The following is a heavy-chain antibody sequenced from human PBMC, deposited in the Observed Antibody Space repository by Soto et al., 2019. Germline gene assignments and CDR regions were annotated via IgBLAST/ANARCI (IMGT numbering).Heavy chain of an antibody. D-gene: IGHD1-26*01. Sequence: PGESLKISCKGSGYSFTSYWISWVRQMPGKGLEWMGRIDPSDSYTNYSPSFQGHVTISADRSISTAYLQWSSLKASDTAMYYCATHGFWDIVGATFSAFDIWGQGTMVTVSS. V-gene: IGHV5-10-1*01. CDR3: ATHGFWDIVGATFSAFDI. J-gene: IGHJ3*02. CDR1: GYSFTSYW. CDR2: IDPSDSYT.